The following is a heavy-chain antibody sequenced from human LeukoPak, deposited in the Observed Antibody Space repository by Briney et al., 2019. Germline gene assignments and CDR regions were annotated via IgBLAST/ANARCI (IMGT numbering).Heavy chain of an antibody. J-gene: IGHJ4*02. CDR3: ARDSYGSGSYYPY. V-gene: IGHV1-3*01. CDR2: INAGNGNT. CDR1: VYTCTSYA. Sequence: GASVKVSCKASVYTCTSYAMHWVRQAPGQRLEWMGWINAGNGNTKYSQKFQGRVTITRDTSASTAYMELSSLRSEDAAVYYCARDSYGSGSYYPYWGQGTLVTVSS. D-gene: IGHD3-10*01.